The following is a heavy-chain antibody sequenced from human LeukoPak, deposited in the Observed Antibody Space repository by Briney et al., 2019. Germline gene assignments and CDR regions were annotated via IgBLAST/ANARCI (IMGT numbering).Heavy chain of an antibody. J-gene: IGHJ4*02. CDR1: GFTFSYYY. V-gene: IGHV3-11*01. D-gene: IGHD6-6*01. CDR3: ASAIAAFADY. CDR2: ISSSGSTI. Sequence: KPGGSLRLFCGASGFTFSYYYMSWIRQAPGEALEGVSYISSSGSTIYYAGSVKGRFTISRDNAKNSLYLQMNSLRAEDTAVYYCASAIAAFADYWGQGTLVTVSS.